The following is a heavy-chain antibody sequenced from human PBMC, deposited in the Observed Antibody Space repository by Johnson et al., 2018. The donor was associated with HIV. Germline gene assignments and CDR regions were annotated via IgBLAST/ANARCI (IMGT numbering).Heavy chain of an antibody. V-gene: IGHV3-66*01. Sequence: VQLVESGGGLVQPGGSLRLSCAASGFTVSSNYMSWVRQAPGKGLEWVSVFYSGGSTYYADSVKGRFTISRDNAKNSLYLQMNSLRAEDTAVYYCASYSSSDAFDIWGQGTMVTVSS. CDR1: GFTVSSNY. D-gene: IGHD6-6*01. CDR3: ASYSSSDAFDI. J-gene: IGHJ3*02. CDR2: FYSGGST.